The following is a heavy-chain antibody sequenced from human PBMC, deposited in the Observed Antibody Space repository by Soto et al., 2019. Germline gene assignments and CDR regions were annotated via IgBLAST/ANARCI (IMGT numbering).Heavy chain of an antibody. Sequence: QVQLQESGPGLVKPSETLSLTCTVSGGSISSYYWSWIRQPPGKGLEWIGYVYYRGSTNYNPSLKRRVTISVDTSKNQFSLRLNSVTAADTAVYYCVRDQQMGRLDPWGQGTLVTVSS. CDR1: GGSISSYY. J-gene: IGHJ5*02. CDR3: VRDQQMGRLDP. CDR2: VYYRGST. D-gene: IGHD6-13*01. V-gene: IGHV4-59*13.